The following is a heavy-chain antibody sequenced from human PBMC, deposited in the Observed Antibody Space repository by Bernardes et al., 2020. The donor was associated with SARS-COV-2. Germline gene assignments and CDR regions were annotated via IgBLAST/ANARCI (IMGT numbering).Heavy chain of an antibody. V-gene: IGHV3-30*18. CDR2: ISYDGSEK. J-gene: IGHJ6*02. D-gene: IGHD3-22*01. CDR3: AKERPVNRVVANYYYYAMDV. Sequence: GGSLIPSCAASGFVFRSYGMHWVRQAPGKGLEWVAVISYDGSEKYYGDSVKGRFTISRDNSKNTLYLQMNSLRAEDTAVYYCAKERPVNRVVANYYYYAMDVWGQGTTVAVSS. CDR1: GFVFRSYG.